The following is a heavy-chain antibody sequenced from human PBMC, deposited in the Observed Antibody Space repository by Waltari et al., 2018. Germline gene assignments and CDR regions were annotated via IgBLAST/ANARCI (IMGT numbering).Heavy chain of an antibody. Sequence: QVQLVGSGGGVVQPGRSVRTSWAASAFSFRSDAMHWVRPGPGKGLGWVAVRSDIEVNKDYVDSVKGGFTSSRDNSKNTLFLQRNSLSADDTAVYYCARDYWDRTRCHGMDVWGQGTTVTVSS. J-gene: IGHJ6*02. CDR2: RSDIEVNK. CDR3: ARDYWDRTRCHGMDV. CDR1: AFSFRSDA. D-gene: IGHD2-2*01. V-gene: IGHV3-30*03.